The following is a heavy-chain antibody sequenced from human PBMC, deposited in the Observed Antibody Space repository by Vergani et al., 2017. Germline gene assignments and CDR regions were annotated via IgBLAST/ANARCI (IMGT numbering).Heavy chain of an antibody. CDR1: GGPISSGSYY. CDR3: ARERRGDYDSSGYQYYFDY. CDR2: IYTSGST. D-gene: IGHD3-22*01. V-gene: IGHV4-61*02. J-gene: IGHJ4*02. Sequence: QVQLQESGPGLVKPSQTLSPTCTVPGGPISSGSYYWSWIRQPAGKGLEWIGRIYTSGSTNYNPSLKSRVTISVDTSKNQFSLKLSSVTAADTAVYYCARERRGDYDSSGYQYYFDYWGQGTLVTVSS.